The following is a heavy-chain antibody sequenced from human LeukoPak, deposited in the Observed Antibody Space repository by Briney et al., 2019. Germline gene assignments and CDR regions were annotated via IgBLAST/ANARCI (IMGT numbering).Heavy chain of an antibody. CDR2: IYYSGST. CDR3: ARSPDSSGYMDPTAGYDAFDI. V-gene: IGHV4-39*01. D-gene: IGHD3-22*01. CDR1: GGSISSSSYY. J-gene: IGHJ3*02. Sequence: PSETLSLTCTVSGGSISSSSYYWGWIRQPPGKGLEWIGSIYYSGSTYYNPSLKSRVTISVDTSKNQFSLKLSSVTAADTAVYYCARSPDSSGYMDPTAGYDAFDIWGQGTMVTVSS.